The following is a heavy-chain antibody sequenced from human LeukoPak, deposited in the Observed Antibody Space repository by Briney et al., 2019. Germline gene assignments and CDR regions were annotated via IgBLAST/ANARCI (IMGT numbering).Heavy chain of an antibody. J-gene: IGHJ4*02. CDR1: GFTFSSYA. D-gene: IGHD5-18*01. Sequence: HTGGSLRLSCAASGFTFSSYAMHWVRQAPGKGLEWVAVISYDGSNKYYADSVKGRFTISRDNSKNTLYLQMNSLRAEDTALYYCATNVDTSDDYWGQGTLVTVSS. CDR2: ISYDGSNK. CDR3: ATNVDTSDDY. V-gene: IGHV3-30*04.